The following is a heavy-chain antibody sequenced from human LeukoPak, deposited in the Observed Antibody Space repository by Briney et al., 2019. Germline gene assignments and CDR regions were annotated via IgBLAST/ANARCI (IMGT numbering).Heavy chain of an antibody. Sequence: GGSLRLSCAASGFTFDDYAMHWVRQAPGKGLEWVSGISWNSNNIGYADSVKGRFTISRDNAKNSLYLQMNSLRAEDTALYYCARGWSGDYWGQGTLVTVSS. CDR2: ISWNSNNI. J-gene: IGHJ4*02. CDR1: GFTFDDYA. V-gene: IGHV3-9*01. D-gene: IGHD6-13*01. CDR3: ARGWSGDY.